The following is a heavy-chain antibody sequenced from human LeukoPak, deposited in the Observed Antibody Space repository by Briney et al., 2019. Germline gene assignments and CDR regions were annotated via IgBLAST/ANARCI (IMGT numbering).Heavy chain of an antibody. CDR1: GYTFTSYG. Sequence: GASVKASCKASGYTFTSYGISWVRQAPGQGLEWMGWINVYNGDTKYIKKFQGRVTMTTDTSTNTAYMELRSLRSDDTAVYYCARVSIGANWFGPWGQGTLVTVSS. D-gene: IGHD2-21*01. CDR2: INVYNGDT. J-gene: IGHJ5*02. CDR3: ARVSIGANWFGP. V-gene: IGHV1-18*01.